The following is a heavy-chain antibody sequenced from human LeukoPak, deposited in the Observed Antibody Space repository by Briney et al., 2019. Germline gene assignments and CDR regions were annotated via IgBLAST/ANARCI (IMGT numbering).Heavy chain of an antibody. V-gene: IGHV3-21*01. J-gene: IGHJ4*02. CDR3: AKDERVYYDILTGYYMVY. Sequence: GGSLRLSCAASGFTFSTYSMNWVRQAPGKGLEWVSSISSSSSYIYYADSVQGRFTISRDNARNSLFLQMNSLRVEDTAVYYCAKDERVYYDILTGYYMVYWGQGTLVTVSS. CDR1: GFTFSTYS. CDR2: ISSSSSYI. D-gene: IGHD3-9*01.